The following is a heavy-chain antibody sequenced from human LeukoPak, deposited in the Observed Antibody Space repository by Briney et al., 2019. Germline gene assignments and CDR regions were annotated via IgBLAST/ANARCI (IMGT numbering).Heavy chain of an antibody. D-gene: IGHD6-6*01. CDR3: AKYQGYSSSSSDY. CDR2: ISGGGGST. V-gene: IGHV3-23*01. J-gene: IGHJ4*02. CDR1: GFTFSSYA. Sequence: GGSLRLSCAASGFTFSSYAMSWVRQAPGKGLEWVSAISGGGGSTYYADSVKGRFTISRDNSKNTLSLQMNSLRAGDTAVYHCAKYQGYSSSSSDYWGQGTLVTVSS.